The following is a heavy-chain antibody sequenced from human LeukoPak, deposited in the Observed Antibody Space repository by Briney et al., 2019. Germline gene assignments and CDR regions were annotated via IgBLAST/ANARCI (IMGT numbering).Heavy chain of an antibody. V-gene: IGHV4-39*07. CDR1: GGSISSSSYY. CDR2: IYYSGST. CDR3: ARVSHYYYYMDV. J-gene: IGHJ6*03. Sequence: SETLSLTCTVSGGSISSSSYYWGWIRQPPGKGLEWIGSIYYSGSTYYNPSLKSRVTISVDTSKNQFSLKLSSVTAADTAVYYCARVSHYYYYMDVWGKGTTVAVSS.